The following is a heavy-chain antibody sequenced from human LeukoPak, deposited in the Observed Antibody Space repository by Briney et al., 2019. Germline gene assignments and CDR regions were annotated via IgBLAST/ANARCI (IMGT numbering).Heavy chain of an antibody. Sequence: SETLSLTCTVSGGSINSYYWSWIRQPPGKGLEWIGRIYTSGSTNYNPSLKSRVTISVDTSKNQFSLKLSSVTAADTAVYYCARSLVRNYVWGSYRPVLNWFDPWGQGTLVTVSS. CDR2: IYTSGST. D-gene: IGHD3-16*02. J-gene: IGHJ5*02. V-gene: IGHV4-4*07. CDR1: GGSINSYY. CDR3: ARSLVRNYVWGSYRPVLNWFDP.